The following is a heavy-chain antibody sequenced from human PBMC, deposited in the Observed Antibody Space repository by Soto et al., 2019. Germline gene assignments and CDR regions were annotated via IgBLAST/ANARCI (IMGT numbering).Heavy chain of an antibody. V-gene: IGHV4-4*02. CDR3: ARDSDSSGYSQFDY. Sequence: SETLSLTCAVSGGSISSSNWWRWVRQPPGKGLEWIGEIYHSGGTNYNPSLKSRVTISVDKSKNQFSLKLSSVTATDTAVYYCARDSDSSGYSQFDYWGQGTLVTVSS. CDR2: IYHSGGT. D-gene: IGHD3-22*01. CDR1: GGSISSSNW. J-gene: IGHJ4*02.